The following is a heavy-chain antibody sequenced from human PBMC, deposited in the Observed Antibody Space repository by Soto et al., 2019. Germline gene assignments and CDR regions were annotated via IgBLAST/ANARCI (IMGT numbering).Heavy chain of an antibody. D-gene: IGHD2-15*01. V-gene: IGHV3-23*01. CDR1: GFTFSNYA. CDR2: VNGGGGNP. Sequence: EVQLLESGGGLVQPGGSLRLSCAASGFTFSNYAMSWVRQAPGKGLEWVSAVNGGGGNPHYADSVKGRFTISRDNSKNTLYLQMNSLRADDTAVYYCAKDVVGETNAWGQGTLVTVSS. CDR3: AKDVVGETNA. J-gene: IGHJ5*02.